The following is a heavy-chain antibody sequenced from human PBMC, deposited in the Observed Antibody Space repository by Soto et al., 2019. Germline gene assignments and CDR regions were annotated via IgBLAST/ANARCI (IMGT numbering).Heavy chain of an antibody. Sequence: QVQLVQSGAEVKKPGASVKVSCTASGYTFTRYDINWVRQATGQGLEWMGWMNPNSGNTGYAQKFQGRVTMTRTTSRSTAYMELSSLSSEDTAVYYCLSDYGLSFDYRGQGTLVTVSS. CDR1: GYTFTRYD. J-gene: IGHJ4*02. V-gene: IGHV1-8*01. CDR2: MNPNSGNT. D-gene: IGHD4-17*01. CDR3: LSDYGLSFDY.